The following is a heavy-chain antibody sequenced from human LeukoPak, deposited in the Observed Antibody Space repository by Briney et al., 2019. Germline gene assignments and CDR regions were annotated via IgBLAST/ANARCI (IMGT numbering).Heavy chain of an antibody. V-gene: IGHV4-59*01. CDR2: IYYTGST. D-gene: IGHD2-8*01. J-gene: IGHJ5*01. CDR1: GGSFSGFY. Sequence: SETLSLTCAVYGGSFSGFYWSWIRQPPGKGLEWIGYIYYTGSTNYNSSLKSRVTISVDTSKNQFSLNLSSVTAADTAMYYCARAVLATKSEHWFDSWGQGTLVTVSS. CDR3: ARAVLATKSEHWFDS.